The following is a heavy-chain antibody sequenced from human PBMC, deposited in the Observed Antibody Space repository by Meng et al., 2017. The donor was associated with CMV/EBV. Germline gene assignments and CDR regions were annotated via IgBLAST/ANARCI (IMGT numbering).Heavy chain of an antibody. CDR3: ARSTHYGGNSAGFDY. Sequence: SVKVSCKASGGTFSSYAISWVRQAPGQGLEWMGGIIPIFGTANYAQKFQGRVTMTRDTSISTAYMELSRLRSDDTAVYYCARSTHYGGNSAGFDYWGQGALVTVSS. V-gene: IGHV1-69*05. CDR1: GGTFSSYA. J-gene: IGHJ4*02. CDR2: IIPIFGTA. D-gene: IGHD4-23*01.